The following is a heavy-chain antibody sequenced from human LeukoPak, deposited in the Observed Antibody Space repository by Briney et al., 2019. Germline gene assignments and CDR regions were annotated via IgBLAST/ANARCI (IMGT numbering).Heavy chain of an antibody. CDR1: GFTFSSYG. D-gene: IGHD3-9*01. CDR2: IWYDGSNK. CDR3: AREILESSLRYFDWFDF. Sequence: GGSLRLSCAASGFTFSSYGMHWVRQAPGKGLEWVAAIWYDGSNKYYADSVKGRFTISRDNSKNTLYLQMNSLRAEDTAVYYCAREILESSLRYFDWFDFWGQGTLVTVSS. J-gene: IGHJ5*01. V-gene: IGHV3-33*01.